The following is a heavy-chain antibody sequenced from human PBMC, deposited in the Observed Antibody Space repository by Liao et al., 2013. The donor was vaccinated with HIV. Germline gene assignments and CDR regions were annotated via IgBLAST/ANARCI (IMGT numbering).Heavy chain of an antibody. CDR2: IYYSGST. CDR3: ARDSLVDTAPFDY. V-gene: IGHV4-39*07. D-gene: IGHD5-18*01. CDR1: GGSISSSSYY. Sequence: QLQLQESGPGLVKPSETLSLTCIVSGGSISSSSYYWGWIRQPPGKGLEWIGSIYYSGSTYYNPSLKSRVTISVDTSKNQLSLKLTSVTAADTAVYYCARDSLVDTAPFDYWGQGTLVTVSS. J-gene: IGHJ4*02.